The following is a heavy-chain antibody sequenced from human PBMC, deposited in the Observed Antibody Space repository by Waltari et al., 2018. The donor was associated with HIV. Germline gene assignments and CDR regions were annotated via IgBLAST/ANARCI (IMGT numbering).Heavy chain of an antibody. CDR2: INPTDGRT. J-gene: IGHJ3*01. CDR3: ARVRCGGGGCQWAFDV. CDR1: AASFTSSY. V-gene: IGHV1-46*01. Sequence: QVQPVQSGAEVKKPGASVNISCKISAASFTSSYIIWVRQAPGQGLVWMGIINPTDGRTTFSQHFLGRISMTRDTPRSTVYMELQSVQPDDTATYYCARVRCGGGGCQWAFDVWGQGTKVTVS. D-gene: IGHD2-21*01.